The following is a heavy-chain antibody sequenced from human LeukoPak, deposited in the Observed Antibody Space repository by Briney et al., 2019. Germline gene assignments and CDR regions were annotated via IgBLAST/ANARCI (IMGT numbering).Heavy chain of an antibody. Sequence: SETLSLTCTVSGGSISSGGYYWSWIRQHPGKGLEWIGYIYYSGSTYYNPSLKSRVTISVDTSKNQFSLKLSSVTAADTAVYYCAREYPAGPLNYGMDVWGQGTTVTVSS. CDR1: GGSISSGGYY. CDR2: IYYSGST. J-gene: IGHJ6*02. V-gene: IGHV4-31*03. D-gene: IGHD6-25*01. CDR3: AREYPAGPLNYGMDV.